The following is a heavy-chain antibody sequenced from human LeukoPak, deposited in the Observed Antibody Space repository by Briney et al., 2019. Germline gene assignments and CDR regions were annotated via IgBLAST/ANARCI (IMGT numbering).Heavy chain of an antibody. D-gene: IGHD1-7*01. V-gene: IGHV1-18*01. CDR1: GYTSTSYG. CDR3: ARSRITGTTGELPGY. Sequence: GASVKVSCKASGYTSTSYGISWVRQAPGQGLEWMGWISAYNGNTNYAQKLQGRVTMTTDTSTSTAYMELRSLRSDDTAVYYCARSRITGTTGELPGYWGQGTLVTVSS. J-gene: IGHJ4*02. CDR2: ISAYNGNT.